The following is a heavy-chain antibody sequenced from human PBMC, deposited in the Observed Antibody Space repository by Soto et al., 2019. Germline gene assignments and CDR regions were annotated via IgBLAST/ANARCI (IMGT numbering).Heavy chain of an antibody. Sequence: ASVKVSCKVSGYTLTELSMHWVRQAPGKGLEWMGGFDPASCETIYAQKFQGRVTMTEDTSTDTAYMELSSLRYEDTAVYYCAKIIAAAGIGNWFDPWGQGTLVTVS. CDR3: AKIIAAAGIGNWFDP. J-gene: IGHJ5*02. CDR2: FDPASCET. V-gene: IGHV1-24*01. CDR1: GYTLTELS. D-gene: IGHD6-13*01.